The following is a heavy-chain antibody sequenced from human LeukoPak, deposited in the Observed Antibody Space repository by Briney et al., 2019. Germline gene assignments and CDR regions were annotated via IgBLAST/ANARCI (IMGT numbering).Heavy chain of an antibody. CDR1: GFPFSNYG. Sequence: GGSLRLSCAASGFPFSNYGMHWVRQTPGKGLEWVAFILYDGTKNYADSVKGRLTISRDNSKNTLFLRINSLRSEDTAVYHCAKDHCSSTSCSNLFDPWGQGTLVTVSS. J-gene: IGHJ5*02. V-gene: IGHV3-30*02. CDR2: ILYDGTK. CDR3: AKDHCSSTSCSNLFDP. D-gene: IGHD2-2*01.